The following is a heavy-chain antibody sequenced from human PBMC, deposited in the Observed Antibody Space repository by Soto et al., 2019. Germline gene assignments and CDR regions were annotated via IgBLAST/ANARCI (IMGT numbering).Heavy chain of an antibody. CDR1: GFTVSSNY. CDR3: ARWLGESSFDY. V-gene: IGHV3-53*01. J-gene: IGHJ4*02. Sequence: EVQLVESGGGLIQPGGSLRLSCAASGFTVSSNYMSWVRQAPGKGLEWVSVIYSGGSTYYADSVKGRFTISRDNSKHTLYLQMNSLRAEDTAAHYCARWLGESSFDYWGQGTLVTVSS. D-gene: IGHD2-21*01. CDR2: IYSGGST.